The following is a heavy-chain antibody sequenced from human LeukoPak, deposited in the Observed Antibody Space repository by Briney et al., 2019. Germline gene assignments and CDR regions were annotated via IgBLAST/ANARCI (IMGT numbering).Heavy chain of an antibody. CDR2: ISGSGDYT. CDR3: ARGKGGGTTDY. V-gene: IGHV3-23*01. J-gene: IGHJ4*02. D-gene: IGHD1-1*01. CDR1: GFTFSSYA. Sequence: GGSLRLSCSASGFTFSSYAMSWVRQAPGKGLEWVSAISGSGDYTQYADSVKGRFTISRDNTKNTLYLQINSLRAEDTAVYYCARGKGGGTTDYWGQGTLVTVSS.